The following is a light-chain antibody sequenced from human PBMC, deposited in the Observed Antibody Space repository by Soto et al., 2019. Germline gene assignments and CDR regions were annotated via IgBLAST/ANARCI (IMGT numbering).Light chain of an antibody. CDR3: QQRSDWPPKIT. Sequence: EIVLTQSPATLSLSPGERATLSCRASQSVSSYLAWYQQKPGQAPRLLIYGASSRATGIPDRFSGSGSGTDFTLTISSLEPEDFAVYYCQQRSDWPPKITFGQGTRLEIK. J-gene: IGKJ5*01. CDR2: GAS. V-gene: IGKV3-11*01. CDR1: QSVSSY.